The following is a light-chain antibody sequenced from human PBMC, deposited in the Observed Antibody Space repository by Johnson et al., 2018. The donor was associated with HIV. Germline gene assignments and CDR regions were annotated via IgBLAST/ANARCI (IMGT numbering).Light chain of an antibody. V-gene: IGLV1-51*01. J-gene: IGLJ1*01. CDR1: SSNIGNNY. CDR3: GTWDNSLSNGGV. Sequence: QSLLTQPPSVSAAPGQKVTISCSGSSSNIGNNYVSWYQQLPTTAPKLLIYDNNKRPSGIPDRFSGSKSGTSATLRITGVQTGDEADYYCGTWDNSLSNGGVFGTGTKVTVL. CDR2: DNN.